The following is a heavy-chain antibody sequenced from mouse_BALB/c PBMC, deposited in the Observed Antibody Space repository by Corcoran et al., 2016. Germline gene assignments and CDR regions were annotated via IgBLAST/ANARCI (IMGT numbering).Heavy chain of an antibody. CDR2: ISCYNGAT. J-gene: IGHJ4*01. CDR3: ARITTAPYDSRDY. D-gene: IGHD1-2*01. Sequence: LVKTGASVKISCKASGYSFTGYYMHWVKQSHGKSREWIGYISCYNGATSDNQKFKGKATFTVDTSSSSAYKQFNSLTYEDSAVYYCARITTAPYDSRDYWGQVTSVTGSS. V-gene: IGHV1S34*01. CDR1: GYSFTGYY.